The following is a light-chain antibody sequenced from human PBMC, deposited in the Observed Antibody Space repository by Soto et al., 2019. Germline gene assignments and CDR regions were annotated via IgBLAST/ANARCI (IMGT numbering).Light chain of an antibody. CDR1: QSVSSSY. Sequence: IVLTQSPGTLPLSPGERATLSCRASQSVSSSYLAWYQQKPGQAPRHLIYGASSRATGIPDRFSGSGSGTDFTLTISRLEPEGFAVYYCQQYGSSPRTFGQGTKVEIK. V-gene: IGKV3-20*01. J-gene: IGKJ1*01. CDR3: QQYGSSPRT. CDR2: GAS.